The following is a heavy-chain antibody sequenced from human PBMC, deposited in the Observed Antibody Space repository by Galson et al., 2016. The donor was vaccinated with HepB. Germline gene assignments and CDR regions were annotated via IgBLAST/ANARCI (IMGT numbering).Heavy chain of an antibody. V-gene: IGHV3-9*01. J-gene: IGHJ5*02. CDR1: GFTFDDYA. Sequence: SLRLSCAASGFTFDDYAMHWVRQAPGKGLEWVSGISWNSGSIGYADPVKGRFTISRDNAKNSLYPQMNSLRAEDTALYYCAKDSVMTLHYWFDPWGQGTLVTVSS. CDR2: ISWNSGSI. CDR3: AKDSVMTLHYWFDP. D-gene: IGHD4-11*01.